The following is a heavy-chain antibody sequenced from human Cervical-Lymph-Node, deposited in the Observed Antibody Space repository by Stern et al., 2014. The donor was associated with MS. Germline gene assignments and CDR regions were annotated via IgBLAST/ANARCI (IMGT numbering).Heavy chain of an antibody. CDR1: EYNFNTHW. CDR2: IYPGNSDT. J-gene: IGHJ5*02. D-gene: IGHD1-14*01. V-gene: IGHV5-51*03. CDR3: ARHGGPNWNHEAHNWFDP. Sequence: VQLVQSGAEVKKPGESLKISCKGSEYNFNTHWIAWVRQMPGKGLEWLGNIYPGNSDTRYNQSLQGQVSISADKSITTAYLHFSSLKASDSAMYFCARHGGPNWNHEAHNWFDPWGQGTLVTVSS.